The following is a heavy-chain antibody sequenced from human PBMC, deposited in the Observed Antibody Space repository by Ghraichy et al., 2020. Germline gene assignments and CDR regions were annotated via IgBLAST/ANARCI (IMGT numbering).Heavy chain of an antibody. V-gene: IGHV3-74*01. CDR1: GFSFSDYW. D-gene: IGHD5-18*01. CDR2: ISGDGTII. CDR3: AKDIFGYNYGHPYHYGMDV. J-gene: IGHJ6*02. Sequence: GGSLRLSCAASGFSFSDYWMHWVRQAPGKGLVWVSHISGDGTIIHYADSVKDRFTISRDNAQNTLYLQMNNLRTEDTAVFYCAKDIFGYNYGHPYHYGMDVWGQGTTVTVSS.